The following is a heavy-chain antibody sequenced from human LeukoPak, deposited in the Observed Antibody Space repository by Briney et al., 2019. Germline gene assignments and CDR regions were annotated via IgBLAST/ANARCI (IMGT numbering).Heavy chain of an antibody. CDR1: GGSISPYY. J-gene: IGHJ3*02. CDR2: IYYRGST. CDR3: ARASYSSSWYDAFDI. Sequence: SETLSLTCTFSGGSISPYYWSWIRQPPGKGLEWSGYIYYRGSTDYNPSLKSRVTISVDTSKNQFSLKLSSVTAADTAVYYCARASYSSSWYDAFDIWGQGTMVTVSS. V-gene: IGHV4-59*01. D-gene: IGHD6-13*01.